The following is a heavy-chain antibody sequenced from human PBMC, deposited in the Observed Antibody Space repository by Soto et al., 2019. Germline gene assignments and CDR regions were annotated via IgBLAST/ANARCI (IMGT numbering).Heavy chain of an antibody. D-gene: IGHD5-18*01. J-gene: IGHJ4*02. CDR3: ASYSFPDGDY. Sequence: QVQLQESGPGLVKPSQTLSLTCTVSGASISSGGYYWSWIRQLPGKGLEWIGYIYNIGNSGTAYYNPSLERRLIISIDSLKNQFSLSLTSVTAAETVVYYCASYSFPDGDYLGQGTLVTVYS. CDR1: GASISSGGYY. V-gene: IGHV4-31*03. CDR2: IYNIGNSGTA.